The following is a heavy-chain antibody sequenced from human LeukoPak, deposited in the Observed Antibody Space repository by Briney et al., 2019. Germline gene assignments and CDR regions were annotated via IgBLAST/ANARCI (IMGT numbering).Heavy chain of an antibody. CDR2: INHSGST. CDR3: ARVHVSGSYLLRSPRYYYYMDV. V-gene: IGHV4-34*01. Sequence: SETLSLTCAVYGGSFSGYYWSWIRQPPGKGLEWIGEINHSGSTNYNPSLKSRVTISVGTSKNQFSLKLSSVTAADTAVYYCARVHVSGSYLLRSPRYYYYMDVWGKGTTVTVSS. CDR1: GGSFSGYY. J-gene: IGHJ6*03. D-gene: IGHD1-26*01.